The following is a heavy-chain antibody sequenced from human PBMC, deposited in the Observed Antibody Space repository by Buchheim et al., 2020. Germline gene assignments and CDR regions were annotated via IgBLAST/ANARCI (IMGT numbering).Heavy chain of an antibody. CDR2: INPNSGGT. J-gene: IGHJ2*01. Sequence: QVQLVQSGDEVKKPGASVKVSCKASGYTFTGYYMHWVRQAPGQGLEWMGWINPNSGGTNYAQKFQGWVTMTRDTSTSTVYMELSSLRSDDTAVYYCARSVPYCGGDCRYFDLWGRSTL. D-gene: IGHD2-21*02. CDR1: GYTFTGYY. CDR3: ARSVPYCGGDCRYFDL. V-gene: IGHV1-2*04.